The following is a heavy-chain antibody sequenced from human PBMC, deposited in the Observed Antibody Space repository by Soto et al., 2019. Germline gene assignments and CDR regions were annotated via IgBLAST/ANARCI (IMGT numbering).Heavy chain of an antibody. CDR2: ISSSSNYI. V-gene: IGHV3-21*01. J-gene: IGHJ5*02. Sequence: PGGSLRLSCAASGFTFSNYAMNWVRQAPGKGLEWVASISSSSNYIYYADSLKGRFTVSRDNAKNSLHLQVDSLRAEDTAVYYCARGGVYGGNSHPGCLDPWGQGTLVTVSS. D-gene: IGHD4-17*01. CDR1: GFTFSNYA. CDR3: ARGGVYGGNSHPGCLDP.